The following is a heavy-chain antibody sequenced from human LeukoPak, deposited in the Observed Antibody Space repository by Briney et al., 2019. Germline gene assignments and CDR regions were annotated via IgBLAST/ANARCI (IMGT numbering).Heavy chain of an antibody. D-gene: IGHD2-2*01. CDR2: IIPIFGTA. CDR3: ARGPPAPATFLPNYGMDV. CDR1: AGTFSSYA. V-gene: IGHV1-69*01. J-gene: IGHJ6*02. Sequence: GASVKVSCKASAGTFSSYAISWVRQAPGQGLEWMGGIIPIFGTANYAQKFQGRVTITADGSTSTAYMELSSLRSEDTAVYYCARGPPAPATFLPNYGMDVWGQGTTVTVSS.